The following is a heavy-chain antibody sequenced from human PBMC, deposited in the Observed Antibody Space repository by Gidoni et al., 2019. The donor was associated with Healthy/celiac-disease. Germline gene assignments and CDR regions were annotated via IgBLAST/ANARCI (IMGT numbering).Heavy chain of an antibody. D-gene: IGHD3-10*01. Sequence: QLQLQEAGPGRVTPSETLSLPCTVTGASISSYYRRWIRQPPGKGLEWIGYIYYSGSTNYNPSLKSRVTISVDTSKNQFSLKLSSVTAADTAVYYCARVRVGGQEEFDYWGQGTLVTVSS. J-gene: IGHJ4*02. CDR3: ARVRVGGQEEFDY. CDR2: IYYSGST. CDR1: GASISSYY. V-gene: IGHV4-59*01.